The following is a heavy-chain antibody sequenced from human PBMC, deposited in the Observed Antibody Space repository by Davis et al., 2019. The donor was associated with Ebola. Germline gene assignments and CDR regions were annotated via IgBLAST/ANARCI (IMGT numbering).Heavy chain of an antibody. Sequence: GESLKISCAASGFTFSSYSMNWVRQAPGKGLEWVSVISGSGGSTYYADSVKGRFTISRDNSKNTLYLQMNSLRAEDTAVYYCAKGEFILTGYTPFDYWGQGTLVTVSS. D-gene: IGHD3-9*01. CDR1: GFTFSSYS. CDR3: AKGEFILTGYTPFDY. J-gene: IGHJ4*02. CDR2: ISGSGGST. V-gene: IGHV3-23*01.